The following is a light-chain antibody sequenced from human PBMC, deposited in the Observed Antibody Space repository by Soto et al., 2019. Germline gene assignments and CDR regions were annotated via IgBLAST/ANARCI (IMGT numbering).Light chain of an antibody. J-gene: IGKJ1*01. CDR2: KAS. Sequence: DIQMTQSPSTLSGSVGDSVTITCRASQTISSWLAWYQQKPGKAPKLLIYKASTLKSGVPSRFSGGGSGTEFTLTISSLQPDEFATYYCQHYNSYSEAVGQGTKVDIK. CDR3: QHYNSYSEA. V-gene: IGKV1-5*03. CDR1: QTISSW.